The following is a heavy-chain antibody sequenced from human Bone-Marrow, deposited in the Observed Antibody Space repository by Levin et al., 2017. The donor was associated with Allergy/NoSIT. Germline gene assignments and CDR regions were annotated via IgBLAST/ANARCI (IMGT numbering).Heavy chain of an antibody. J-gene: IGHJ4*02. D-gene: IGHD3-16*01. CDR3: AKEKSDGYAEYYFDY. Sequence: QAGGSLRLSCEASESLFGYGMHWVRQAPGKGLEWVAVISFDGRERDYSDSVQGRFIISRDNSRDTLFLQMNSLRPEDTAVYFCAKEKSDGYAEYYFDYWGQGTLVTVSS. V-gene: IGHV3-30*18. CDR1: ESLFGYG. CDR2: ISFDGRER.